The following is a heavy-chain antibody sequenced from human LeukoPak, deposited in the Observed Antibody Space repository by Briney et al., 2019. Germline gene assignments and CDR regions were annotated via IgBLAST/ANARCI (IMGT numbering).Heavy chain of an antibody. Sequence: SVKVSCKASGGTFSSYAISWVRQAPGQGLEWMGGIIPIFGTANYAQKFQGGVTITTDESTSTAYMELSSLRSEDTAVYYCHTWGLDYYYYYMDVWGRGTTVTASS. J-gene: IGHJ6*03. CDR1: GGTFSSYA. D-gene: IGHD7-27*01. V-gene: IGHV1-69*05. CDR3: HTWGLDYYYYYMDV. CDR2: IIPIFGTA.